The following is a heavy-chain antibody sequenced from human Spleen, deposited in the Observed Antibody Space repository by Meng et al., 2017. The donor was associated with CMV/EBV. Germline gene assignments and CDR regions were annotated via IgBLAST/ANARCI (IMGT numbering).Heavy chain of an antibody. CDR3: VSSGLAFDI. D-gene: IGHD2-15*01. CDR2: ISRNSGNT. Sequence: GGSLRLSCEASGFTFDDYSMHWVRQAPGKGLEWVSGISRNSGNTGYVDSVKGRFNISRDNAKNSLYLQMKSLRPEDTALYYCVSSGLAFDIWGQGTMVTVSS. CDR1: GFTFDDYS. V-gene: IGHV3-9*01. J-gene: IGHJ3*02.